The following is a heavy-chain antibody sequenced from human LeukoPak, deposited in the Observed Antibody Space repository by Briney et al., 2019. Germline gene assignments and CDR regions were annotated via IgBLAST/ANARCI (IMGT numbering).Heavy chain of an antibody. CDR2: ISGGGGST. Sequence: GGSLRLSCAASGFTFSIYAMSWVRQAPGKGREWVSVISGGGGSTYSADSVKGRFTSSRDNAKNTVYLQMNSLRAEDTAGYYCAKDLTHFWSGYHDWGQGTLVTVSS. CDR1: GFTFSIYA. CDR3: AKDLTHFWSGYHD. D-gene: IGHD3-3*02. V-gene: IGHV3-23*01. J-gene: IGHJ4*02.